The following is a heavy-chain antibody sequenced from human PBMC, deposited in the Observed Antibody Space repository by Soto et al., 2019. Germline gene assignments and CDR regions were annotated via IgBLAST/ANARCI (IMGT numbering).Heavy chain of an antibody. V-gene: IGHV1-18*01. CDR2: ISAYNGNT. D-gene: IGHD2-2*01. CDR1: GYTFTSYG. CDR3: ARDRTPYQLLANWFDP. Sequence: QVQLVQSGAEVKKPGASVKVSCKASGYTFTSYGTSWVRQAPGQGLEWMGWISAYNGNTNYAQKLQGRVTMTTDTSTSTAYMELRSLRSDDTAVYYCARDRTPYQLLANWFDPWGQGTLFTVSS. J-gene: IGHJ5*02.